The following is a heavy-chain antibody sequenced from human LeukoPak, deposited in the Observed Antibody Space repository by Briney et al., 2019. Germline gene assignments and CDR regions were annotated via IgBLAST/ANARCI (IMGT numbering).Heavy chain of an antibody. J-gene: IGHJ4*02. CDR1: GFTFSSYG. V-gene: IGHV3-30*02. CDR3: AKSAVIIGYFDY. CDR2: IRYDGSNK. Sequence: PGGSLRLSCAASGFTFSSYGMHWVRQAPGKGLEWVAFIRYDGSNKYYADSVKGRFSISRDNSKNTVILQMDSLTPEDTAVYFCAKSAVIIGYFDYWGQGTLVTVSS. D-gene: IGHD2-21*01.